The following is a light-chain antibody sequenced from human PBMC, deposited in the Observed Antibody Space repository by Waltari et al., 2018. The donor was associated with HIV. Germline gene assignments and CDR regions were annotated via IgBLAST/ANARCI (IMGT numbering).Light chain of an antibody. CDR1: ESISRW. CDR2: EAS. V-gene: IGKV1-5*03. J-gene: IGKJ1*01. Sequence: DIQLTQSPSYLSASVGDRVTITCRASESISRWLAWYQQKPGKAPKLLIYEASTLESGVPSRFSGSGSGTEFTRSISSLQPDDFATYYCQQYNSNSPWAFGQGTKVDIK. CDR3: QQYNSNSPWA.